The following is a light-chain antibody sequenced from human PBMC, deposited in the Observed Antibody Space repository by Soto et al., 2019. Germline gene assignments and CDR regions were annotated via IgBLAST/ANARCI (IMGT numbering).Light chain of an antibody. CDR1: QSISDW. V-gene: IGKV1-5*03. J-gene: IGKJ5*01. CDR2: KAS. CDR3: QQYNSYPIT. Sequence: DIQMTQSPSTLSASVGDRVTITCRASQSISDWLAWYQQKTGKAPKLLIYKASGLESGVPSRFSGSGSGTEFTLTITSLQPDDFATYYCQQYNSYPITFGQGTRLEIK.